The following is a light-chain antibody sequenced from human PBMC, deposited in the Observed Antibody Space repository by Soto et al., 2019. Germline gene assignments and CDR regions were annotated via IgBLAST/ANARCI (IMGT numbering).Light chain of an antibody. J-gene: IGKJ2*01. CDR2: DAS. CDR3: QHYHGWVKA. CDR1: QGLGSR. V-gene: IGKV3-15*01. Sequence: EIVMTQSPATLSVSPGGTATLSCRASQGLGSRLAWYQQKPGQAPRLLIYDASTRATGVPDRFSGSESETEFTLTISSLQSEDFALYYCQHYHGWVKAFGQWTKLEIK.